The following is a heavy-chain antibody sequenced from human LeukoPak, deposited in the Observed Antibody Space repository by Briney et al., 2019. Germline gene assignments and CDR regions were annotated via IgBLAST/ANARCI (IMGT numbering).Heavy chain of an antibody. CDR1: GGSISSHY. CDR3: VRLLDNDSSGDPDTFDM. D-gene: IGHD3-22*01. J-gene: IGHJ3*02. Sequence: PSETLSLTCTVSGGSISSHYWTWIRQPPGKGLEWFGFIYYSGRTRHNPSLQSRITISVDTSENNFSLKLTSVAAADTAVYYCVRLLDNDSSGDPDTFDMWGQGTVVTVSS. V-gene: IGHV4-59*11. CDR2: IYYSGRT.